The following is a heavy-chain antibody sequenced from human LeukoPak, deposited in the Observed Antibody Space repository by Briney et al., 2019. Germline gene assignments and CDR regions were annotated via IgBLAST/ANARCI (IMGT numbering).Heavy chain of an antibody. CDR2: MYYSGST. CDR3: ARLGGNYPSYYFHS. CDR1: GVSISSYY. J-gene: IGHJ4*02. Sequence: PSETLSLTCTVSGVSISSYYWSWIRQPPGKGLEWIGYMYYSGSTDYNPSLKSRVTISVDTSKNQFSLKLSSLTAADTAVYYCARLGGNYPSYYFHSWGQGTLVIVSS. D-gene: IGHD1-26*01. V-gene: IGHV4-59*01.